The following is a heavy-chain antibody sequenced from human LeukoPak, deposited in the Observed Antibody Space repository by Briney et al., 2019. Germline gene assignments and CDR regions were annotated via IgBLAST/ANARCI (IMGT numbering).Heavy chain of an antibody. CDR3: AKEDYGVSIPTQSPQFDY. V-gene: IGHV3-30*18. CDR2: ISPDGTKK. D-gene: IGHD4/OR15-4a*01. CDR1: GFTFSSYA. Sequence: GTSLRLSCAASGFTFSSYAMHWVRQAPGKGLEWVAVISPDGTKKNYADSVKGRFTISRDNSKNTLYVDVNSLRDEDTAVYYCAKEDYGVSIPTQSPQFDYWGQGTLVAVSS. J-gene: IGHJ4*02.